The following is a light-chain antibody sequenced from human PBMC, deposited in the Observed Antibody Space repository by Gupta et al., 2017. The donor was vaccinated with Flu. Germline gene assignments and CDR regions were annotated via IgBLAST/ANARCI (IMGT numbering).Light chain of an antibody. J-gene: IGKJ2*01. V-gene: IGKV4-1*01. CDR2: WAS. Sequence: DIVMIQSPDSLAVSLGERATVNCKSSQSLLYTSNNKNYLAWYQQKAGQPPNLLIYWASYRETGVPDRFSGRGSGTNFSLTISSLQAEDVAVYICHQYFTAPYTFAQGTKLEI. CDR3: HQYFTAPYT. CDR1: QSLLYTSNNKNY.